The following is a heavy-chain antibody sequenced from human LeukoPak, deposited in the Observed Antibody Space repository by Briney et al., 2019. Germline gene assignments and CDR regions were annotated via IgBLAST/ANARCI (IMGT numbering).Heavy chain of an antibody. Sequence: PGGSLRLSCAASGFTFSSYSMNWVRQAPGKGLEWVSSISSSSSYIYYADSVKGRFTISRDNAKNSLCLQMNSLRAEDTAVYYCAREGLHYYDSSANDYWGQGTLVTVSS. CDR2: ISSSSSYI. D-gene: IGHD3-22*01. J-gene: IGHJ4*02. CDR3: AREGLHYYDSSANDY. CDR1: GFTFSSYS. V-gene: IGHV3-21*01.